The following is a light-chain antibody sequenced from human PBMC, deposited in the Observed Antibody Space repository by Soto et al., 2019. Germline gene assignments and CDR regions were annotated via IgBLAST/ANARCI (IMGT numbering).Light chain of an antibody. J-gene: IGKJ1*01. Sequence: EIVLTQSPDTLSLSPGEGATLSCRASQSVSGSYFAWYQQKPGQAPRLLIFGASSRATGIPDRFSGSGSGTDFTLTISRLEPEDFAVYYCQQYGSSPWTFGQGTKVEIK. CDR3: QQYGSSPWT. CDR2: GAS. V-gene: IGKV3-20*01. CDR1: QSVSGSY.